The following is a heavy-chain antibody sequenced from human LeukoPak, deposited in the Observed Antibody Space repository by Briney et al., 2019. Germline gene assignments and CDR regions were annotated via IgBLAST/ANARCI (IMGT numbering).Heavy chain of an antibody. CDR3: ARDREVTGTTVGLDY. Sequence: GASVKVSCKASGGTFSSYTISWVRQAPGQGLEWMERIIPILGIANYAQKFQGRVTITADKSTSTAYMELSSLRSEDTAVYYCARDREVTGTTVGLDYWGQGTLVTVSS. V-gene: IGHV1-69*04. CDR1: GGTFSSYT. D-gene: IGHD1-20*01. CDR2: IIPILGIA. J-gene: IGHJ4*02.